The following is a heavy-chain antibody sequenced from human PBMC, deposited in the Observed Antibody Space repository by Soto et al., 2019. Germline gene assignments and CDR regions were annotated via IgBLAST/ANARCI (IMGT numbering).Heavy chain of an antibody. CDR3: VKKSIGTVTNPVYWSFDL. Sequence: EVQLLESGGGLIQPGWSLRLSCTASGFTFINYAMNWVRQAPGKGLEWVSGTSGGGDVAFYADSVKGRFAISRDNSTNTLSLQMNSLRAEDTALYYCVKKSIGTVTNPVYWSFDLWGRGTLVTVSS. J-gene: IGHJ2*01. CDR1: GFTFINYA. V-gene: IGHV3-23*01. D-gene: IGHD4-17*01. CDR2: TSGGGDVA.